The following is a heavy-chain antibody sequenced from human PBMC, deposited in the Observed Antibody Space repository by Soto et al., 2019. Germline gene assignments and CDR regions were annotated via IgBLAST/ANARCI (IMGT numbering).Heavy chain of an antibody. CDR2: ISGSGGST. CDR3: AKDRDYDILTGYGSEYFQH. V-gene: IGHV3-23*01. D-gene: IGHD3-9*01. J-gene: IGHJ1*01. CDR1: GFTFSSYA. Sequence: GGSLRLSCAASGFTFSSYAMSWVRQAPGKGLEWVSAISGSGGSTYYADSVKGRFTISRDNSKNTLYLQMNSLRAEDTAVYYCAKDRDYDILTGYGSEYFQHWGQGTLVTVSS.